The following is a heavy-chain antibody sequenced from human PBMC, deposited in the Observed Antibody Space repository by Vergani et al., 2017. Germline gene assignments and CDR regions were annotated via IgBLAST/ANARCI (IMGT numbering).Heavy chain of an antibody. CDR3: ARTPYYYDSSGYQDH. CDR2: INAGNGNT. J-gene: IGHJ4*02. CDR1: GYTFTSYA. V-gene: IGHV1-3*01. D-gene: IGHD3-22*01. Sequence: QVQLVQSGAEVKKPGASVKVSCKASGYTFTSYAMHWVRQAPGQRLEWMGWINAGNGNTKYSQKFQGRVTITRDTSASTAYMELSSLRSEDTAGYYCARTPYYYDSSGYQDHWGQGTLVTVSS.